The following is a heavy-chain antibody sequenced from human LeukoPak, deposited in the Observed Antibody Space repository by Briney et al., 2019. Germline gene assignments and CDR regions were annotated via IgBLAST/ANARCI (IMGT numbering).Heavy chain of an antibody. CDR3: TTDTYEFFGVVINRGEYFQH. CDR1: GFTFSNAW. V-gene: IGHV3-15*01. D-gene: IGHD3-3*01. J-gene: IGHJ1*01. Sequence: GGSLRLSCAASGFTFSNAWMSWVRQAPGKGLEWVGRIKSKTDGGTTDYAAPVKGRFTISRDDSKNTLYLQMNSLKTEDTAVYYCTTDTYEFFGVVINRGEYFQHWGQGTLVTVSS. CDR2: IKSKTDGGTT.